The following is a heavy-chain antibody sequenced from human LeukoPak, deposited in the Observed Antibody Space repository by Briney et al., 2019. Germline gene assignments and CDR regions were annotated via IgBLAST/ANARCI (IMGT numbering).Heavy chain of an antibody. CDR2: ISGSGGST. V-gene: IGHV3-23*01. CDR1: GFTFSSYA. CDR3: AKDRDHYGDYVGYYYYMDV. Sequence: GGSLRLSCAASGFTFSSYAMSWVRQAPGKGLGWVSAISGSGGSTYYADSVKGRFTISRDNSKNTLYLQMNSLRAEDTAVYYCAKDRDHYGDYVGYYYYMDVWGKGTTVTVSS. J-gene: IGHJ6*03. D-gene: IGHD4-17*01.